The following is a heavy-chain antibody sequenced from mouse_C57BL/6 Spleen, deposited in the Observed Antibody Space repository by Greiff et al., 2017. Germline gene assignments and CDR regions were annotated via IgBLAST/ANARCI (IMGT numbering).Heavy chain of an antibody. V-gene: IGHV3-6*01. J-gene: IGHJ2*01. CDR2: ISYDGSN. CDR3: ARALYYGYLDY. D-gene: IGHD2-2*01. CDR1: GYSITSGYF. Sequence: EVQLVESGPGLVKPSQSLSLTCSVTGYSITSGYFWNWIRQFPGNKLEWMGYISYDGSNNYNPSLKNRISITRDTSKNQFFMKLNSVTTEDTATYYCARALYYGYLDYWGQGTTLTVSS.